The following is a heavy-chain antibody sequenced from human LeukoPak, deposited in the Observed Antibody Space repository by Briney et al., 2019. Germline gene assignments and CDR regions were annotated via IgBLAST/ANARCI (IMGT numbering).Heavy chain of an antibody. Sequence: SGGSLRLSCAASGFTFSSYEMNWVRQAPGKGLEWVSYISSSGSTIYYADSVKGRFTISRDNAKNSLYLQMNSLRAEDTAVYYCASSYGSGSYPLYYYYGMDVWGQGTTVTVSS. V-gene: IGHV3-48*03. CDR3: ASSYGSGSYPLYYYYGMDV. CDR1: GFTFSSYE. CDR2: ISSSGSTI. D-gene: IGHD3-10*01. J-gene: IGHJ6*02.